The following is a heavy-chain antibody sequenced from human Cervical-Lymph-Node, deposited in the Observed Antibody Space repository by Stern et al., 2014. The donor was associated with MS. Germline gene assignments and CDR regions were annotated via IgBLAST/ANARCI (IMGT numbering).Heavy chain of an antibody. Sequence: EVQLLESGAGSVKPGQSLKISCATSGFIFSDTWMTWVRQAPGTGLEWLSRIRTEIDGGTADYAAPVKGRFTISRDDNEKTLYLQMNNLKVEDTAVYYCSTSILDYWGQGTLVTVSS. D-gene: IGHD5-24*01. CDR1: GFIFSDTW. V-gene: IGHV3-15*01. CDR2: IRTEIDGGTA. CDR3: STSILDY. J-gene: IGHJ4*02.